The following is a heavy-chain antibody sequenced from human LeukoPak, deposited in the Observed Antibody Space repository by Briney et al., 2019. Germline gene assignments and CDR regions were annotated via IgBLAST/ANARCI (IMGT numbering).Heavy chain of an antibody. CDR1: GFPFNNFA. Sequence: HPGRSLRLSCAASGFPFNNFAMHWVRQAPGKGLEWVAFISYDGSNKYSADSVKGRFTISRDNSKNTLYLQMNSLRTEDTAVYYCARALLPYCSGGSCYLGPWGQGTLVTVSS. V-gene: IGHV3-30-3*01. J-gene: IGHJ5*02. CDR2: ISYDGSNK. D-gene: IGHD2-15*01. CDR3: ARALLPYCSGGSCYLGP.